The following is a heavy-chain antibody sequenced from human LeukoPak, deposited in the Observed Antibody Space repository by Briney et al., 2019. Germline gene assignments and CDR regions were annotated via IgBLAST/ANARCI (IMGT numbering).Heavy chain of an antibody. J-gene: IGHJ4*02. CDR2: IKQDGSKK. V-gene: IGHV3-7*04. CDR1: GFPFSSYR. D-gene: IGHD1-26*01. CDR3: TRVSYIDEGIDY. Sequence: GGSLRLSCVASGFPFSSYRMTWVRQAPGKGLEWVANIKQDGSKKSYVDSVKGRFTISRDNAKNSLYLQMNSLRAEDTAIYYCTRVSYIDEGIDYWGQGTLVTVSS.